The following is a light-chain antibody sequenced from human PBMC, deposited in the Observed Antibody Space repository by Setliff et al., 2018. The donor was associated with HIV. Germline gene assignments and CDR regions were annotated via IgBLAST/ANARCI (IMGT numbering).Light chain of an antibody. CDR2: EVS. V-gene: IGLV2-14*01. CDR1: NSDVGDHNY. J-gene: IGLJ3*02. Sequence: QSVLTQPASVSGSPGQSITISCTGSNSDVGDHNYVSWYQHHPGKAPKLMIYEVSNRPSGVSNRFSGSKSGNTASLTISGLQAEDEADYYCSSYTGSSTPWVFGGGTKGTVL. CDR3: SSYTGSSTPWV.